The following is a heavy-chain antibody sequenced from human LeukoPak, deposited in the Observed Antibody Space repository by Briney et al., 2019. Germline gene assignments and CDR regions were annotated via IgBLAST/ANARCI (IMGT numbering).Heavy chain of an antibody. CDR1: GFTFSSYW. D-gene: IGHD2-2*01. J-gene: IGHJ6*03. V-gene: IGHV3-7*01. Sequence: PGGSLRLSCAASGFTFSSYWMSWVRQAPGKGLEWVANIKQDGSEKYYVDSVKGRFTISRDNAKNSLYLQMNSLRAEDTAVYYCARVGGYCSSTSCSPHGGYYYCMDVWGKGTTVTVSS. CDR2: IKQDGSEK. CDR3: ARVGGYCSSTSCSPHGGYYYCMDV.